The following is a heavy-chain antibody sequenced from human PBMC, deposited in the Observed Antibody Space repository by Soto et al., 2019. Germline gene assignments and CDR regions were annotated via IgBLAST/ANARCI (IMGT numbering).Heavy chain of an antibody. CDR1: GYTFTSYG. Sequence: QVQLVQSGAEVKKPGASVKVSCKASGYTFTSYGISWVRQAPGQGLEWMGWISAYNGNTNYAQKLQGRVTMTTDTATSTAYMELRSVKSDDTSVYYCAGVKMTYYYSTGSYYNAYWVQGTLVTVSS. J-gene: IGHJ4*02. CDR2: ISAYNGNT. CDR3: AGVKMTYYYSTGSYYNAY. V-gene: IGHV1-18*01. D-gene: IGHD3-10*01.